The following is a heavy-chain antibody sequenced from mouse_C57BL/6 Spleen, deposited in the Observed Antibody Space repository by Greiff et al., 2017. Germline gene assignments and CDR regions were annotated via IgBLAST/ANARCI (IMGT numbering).Heavy chain of an antibody. Sequence: VKLVESGAELVRPGASVTLSCKASGYTFTDYEMHWVKQTPVHGLEWIGAIDPETGGTAYNQKFKGKAILTADKSSSTAYMELRSLTSEDSAVYYCTRWTGSDYWGQGTTLTVSS. V-gene: IGHV1-15*01. CDR2: IDPETGGT. D-gene: IGHD4-1*01. J-gene: IGHJ2*01. CDR1: GYTFTDYE. CDR3: TRWTGSDY.